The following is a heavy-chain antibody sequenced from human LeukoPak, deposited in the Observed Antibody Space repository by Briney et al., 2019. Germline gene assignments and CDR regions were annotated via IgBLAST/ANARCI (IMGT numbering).Heavy chain of an antibody. V-gene: IGHV4-59*01. D-gene: IGHD3-9*01. CDR1: GGSISSYY. CDR2: IYYSGST. CDR3: ARDAAILTGYSYFDY. J-gene: IGHJ4*02. Sequence: SETLSLTCTVSGGSISSYYWSWIRQPPGKGLKWIGYIYYSGSTNYNPSLKSRVTISVDTSKNQFSLKLSSATAADTAVYYCARDAAILTGYSYFDYWGQGTLVTVSS.